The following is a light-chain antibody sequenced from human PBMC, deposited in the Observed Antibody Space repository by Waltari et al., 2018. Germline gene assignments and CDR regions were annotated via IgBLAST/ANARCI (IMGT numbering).Light chain of an antibody. CDR3: QQYYSTPPWT. J-gene: IGKJ1*01. CDR2: WAS. Sequence: DIVMTQSPDSLAASLGERAPSNCKSSQSVLYSSNNKNYLAWYQQKPGQPPKLLIYWASTRESGVPDRFSGSGSGTDFTLTISSLQAEDVAVYYCQQYYSTPPWTFGQGTKVEIK. V-gene: IGKV4-1*01. CDR1: QSVLYSSNNKNY.